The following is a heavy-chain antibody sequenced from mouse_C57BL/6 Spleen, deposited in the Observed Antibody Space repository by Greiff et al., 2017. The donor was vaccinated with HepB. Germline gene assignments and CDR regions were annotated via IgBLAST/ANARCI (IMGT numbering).Heavy chain of an antibody. CDR2: IYPGDGDT. V-gene: IGHV1-80*01. Sequence: QVQLQQSGAELVKPGASVKISCKASGYAFSSYWMNWVKQRPGKGLEWIGQIYPGDGDTNYNGKLKGKATLTADKSSSTAYMQLSSLTSEDSAVYFCARGYYYGSNYFDYWGQGTTLTVSS. CDR1: GYAFSSYW. J-gene: IGHJ2*01. D-gene: IGHD1-1*01. CDR3: ARGYYYGSNYFDY.